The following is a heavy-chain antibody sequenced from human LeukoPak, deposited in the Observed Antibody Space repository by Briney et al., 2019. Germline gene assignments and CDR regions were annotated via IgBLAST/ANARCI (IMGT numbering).Heavy chain of an antibody. CDR2: ISYDGSNK. J-gene: IGHJ4*02. D-gene: IGHD2-21*02. CDR1: GFTFSSYA. CDR3: AKYVEGGDSLHFDY. V-gene: IGHV3-30*04. Sequence: GGSLRLSCAASGFTFSSYAMHWVRQAPGKGLEWVAVISYDGSNKYYADSVKGRFTISRDNSKNTLYLQMNSLRAEDTAVYYCAKYVEGGDSLHFDYWGQGTLVTVSS.